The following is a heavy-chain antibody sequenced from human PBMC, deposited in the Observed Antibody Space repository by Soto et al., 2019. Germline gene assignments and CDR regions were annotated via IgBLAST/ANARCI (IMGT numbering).Heavy chain of an antibody. J-gene: IGHJ3*02. V-gene: IGHV4-34*01. D-gene: IGHD6-25*01. Sequence: QLQLQQWGAGLLKPSETLSLTCAVSGGSFSGSYWSWIRQPPGTGLEWIGEINHSESTNYNASLKSRVSIAVDTSKTQFSLKLSSVTAADTAVYDCSRGRIRCGFHDVSDIWGQGTMVTVSS. CDR3: SRGRIRCGFHDVSDI. CDR2: INHSEST. CDR1: GGSFSGSY.